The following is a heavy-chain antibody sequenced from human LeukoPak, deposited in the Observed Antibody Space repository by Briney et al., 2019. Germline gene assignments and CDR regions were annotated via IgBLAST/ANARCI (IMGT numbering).Heavy chain of an antibody. CDR3: ARGEGYSYGYNFDY. Sequence: SEILSLTCTVSGGSISSYYWSWIRQPPGKGLEWIGYIYYSGSTNYNPSLKSRVTISVDTSKNLFSLKLSSVTAADTAVYYCARGEGYSYGYNFDYWGQGTLVTVSS. CDR1: GGSISSYY. CDR2: IYYSGST. J-gene: IGHJ4*02. V-gene: IGHV4-59*12. D-gene: IGHD5-18*01.